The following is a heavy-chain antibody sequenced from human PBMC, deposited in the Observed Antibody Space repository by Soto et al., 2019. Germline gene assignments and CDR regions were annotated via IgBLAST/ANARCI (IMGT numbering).Heavy chain of an antibody. Sequence: QVQLVESGGGVVQPGRSLRLSCAASGFTFSSYGMHWVRQAPGKGLEWVAVIWYDGSNKYYADSVKGRFTISRDNSKNTLYLQINSLRAEDTAVYYCARGGSFSVDYWGQGTLVTVSS. CDR3: ARGGSFSVDY. J-gene: IGHJ4*02. CDR2: IWYDGSNK. CDR1: GFTFSSYG. D-gene: IGHD1-26*01. V-gene: IGHV3-33*01.